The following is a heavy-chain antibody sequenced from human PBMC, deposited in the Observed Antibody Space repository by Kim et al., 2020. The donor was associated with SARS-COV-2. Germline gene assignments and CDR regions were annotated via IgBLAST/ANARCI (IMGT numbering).Heavy chain of an antibody. V-gene: IGHV3-73*01. CDR2: IRSKVNGYAT. Sequence: GGSLRLSCGASGFTFSDSAMHWVRRASGKGLEWVGRIRSKVNGYATAYSASVRGRFTISRDDSRHTAYLQMNSLKTEDTAVYYCTRVPGMTLAFWYAFDIWGQGTMVAVSS. CDR3: TRVPGMTLAFWYAFDI. D-gene: IGHD1-1*01. J-gene: IGHJ3*02. CDR1: GFTFSDSA.